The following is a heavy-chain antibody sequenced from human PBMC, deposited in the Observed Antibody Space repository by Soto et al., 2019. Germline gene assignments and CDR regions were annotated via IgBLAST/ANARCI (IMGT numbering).Heavy chain of an antibody. V-gene: IGHV3-74*01. CDR2: INTDGSNT. CDR3: AREFCSGGNCYTYYFDP. J-gene: IGHJ5*02. D-gene: IGHD2-15*01. Sequence: TGWSLRLSCSASVLTFNRYWMHWFRHAPGKGLVWVSHINTDGSNTNYADSVKGRFTISRDNAKSTLFLQMNSLRDEDTAVYYCAREFCSGGNCYTYYFDPWGQGIPVTVSS. CDR1: VLTFNRYW.